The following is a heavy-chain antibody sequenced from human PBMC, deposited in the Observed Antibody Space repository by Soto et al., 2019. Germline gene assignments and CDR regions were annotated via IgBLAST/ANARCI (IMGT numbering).Heavy chain of an antibody. D-gene: IGHD4-17*01. CDR3: ARPSVRRPYGDTGLEYYFDY. CDR2: INPNSGGT. J-gene: IGHJ4*02. V-gene: IGHV1-2*04. CDR1: GYTFTGYY. Sequence: QVQLVQSGAEVKKPGASVKVSCKASGYTFTGYYMHWVRQAPGQGLEWMGWINPNSGGTNYAQKFQGWVTMTRDTSISTAYMELSRLRSDDTAVYYCARPSVRRPYGDTGLEYYFDYWGQGTLVTVSS.